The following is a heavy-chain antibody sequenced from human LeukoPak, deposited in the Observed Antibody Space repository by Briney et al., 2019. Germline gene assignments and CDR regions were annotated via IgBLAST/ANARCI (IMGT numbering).Heavy chain of an antibody. J-gene: IGHJ4*02. D-gene: IGHD2-15*01. V-gene: IGHV3-7*01. CDR1: GFTFSTYC. Sequence: PGGSLRLSCAASGFTFSTYCMTWLRQTPGKGLEWVANIKPDGDEKYYVDSVKGRFTISRDNAKNSLYLQMNSLRAEDTAVYYCVREYCSGGACYKDYWGQGTLVTVSS. CDR2: IKPDGDEK. CDR3: VREYCSGGACYKDY.